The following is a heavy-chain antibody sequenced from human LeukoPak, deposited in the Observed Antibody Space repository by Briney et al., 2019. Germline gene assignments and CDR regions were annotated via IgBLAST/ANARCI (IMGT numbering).Heavy chain of an antibody. V-gene: IGHV4-39*07. D-gene: IGHD6-19*01. CDR3: TRAASSGPLFTYHMDV. Sequence: SETLSLTCGVSGGSISSSDDYWGFVRQTQWKGLEWVGSIYYTGSSHYNPSLKGRATISVDTSKNQFSLKLSSVTAADTAVYYCTRAASSGPLFTYHMDVWGKGTTVTVSS. J-gene: IGHJ6*03. CDR2: IYYTGSS. CDR1: GGSISSSDDY.